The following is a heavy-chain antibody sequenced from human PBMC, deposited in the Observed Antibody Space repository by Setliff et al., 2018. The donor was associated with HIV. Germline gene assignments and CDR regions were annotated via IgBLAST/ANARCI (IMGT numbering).Heavy chain of an antibody. J-gene: IGHJ2*01. D-gene: IGHD3-22*01. CDR2: IYYSGST. V-gene: IGHV4-31*03. CDR3: ARGSGYPWYFDL. CDR1: GGSISSGGYY. Sequence: SETLSLTCTVSGGSISSGGYYWSWIRQHPGKGLEWIGYIYYSGSTYYNPSLKSRVTISADTSKSKFSLSLTSVTAADTAVYYCARGSGYPWYFDLWGRGTLVTVSS.